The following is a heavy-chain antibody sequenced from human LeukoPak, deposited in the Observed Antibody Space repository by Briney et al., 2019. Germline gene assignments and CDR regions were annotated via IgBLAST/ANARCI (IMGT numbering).Heavy chain of an antibody. J-gene: IGHJ4*02. CDR3: ARDDLWFGELLSEVGGH. D-gene: IGHD3-10*01. V-gene: IGHV1-18*04. CDR2: ISAYNGNT. Sequence: ASVKVSCKASGYTFTSYGISWVRQAPGQGLEWMGWISAYNGNTNYAQKLQGRVTMTTDTSTSTAYMELRSLRSDDTAVYYCARDDLWFGELLSEVGGHWGQGTLVTVSS. CDR1: GYTFTSYG.